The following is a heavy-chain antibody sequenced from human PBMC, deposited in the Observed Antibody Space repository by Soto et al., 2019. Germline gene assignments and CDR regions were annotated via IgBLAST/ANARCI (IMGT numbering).Heavy chain of an antibody. CDR1: GGTFSSYP. CDR2: IIPILNIA. J-gene: IGHJ5*02. D-gene: IGHD2-21*01. CDR3: ARTRAATDSLYWFDP. Sequence: QVQLVQSGAEVKKPGSSVKVSCKAPGGTFSSYPISWVRQAPGQGLEWMGRIIPILNIANYAQKFQGRVTLTADKSTNTAYMELSSLRSEDTAVYYCARTRAATDSLYWFDPWGQGTLVTVSS. V-gene: IGHV1-69*02.